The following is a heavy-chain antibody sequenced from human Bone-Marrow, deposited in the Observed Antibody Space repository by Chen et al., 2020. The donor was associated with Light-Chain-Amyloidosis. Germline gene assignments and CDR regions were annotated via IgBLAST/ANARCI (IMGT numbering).Heavy chain of an antibody. CDR1: GFTFDDFA. D-gene: IGHD1-1*01. Sequence: EAQLVESGGGLVQPGRSLRLSCAASGFTFDDFAMHWVRQAPGKGLEWVSGISWNSGIMGYAESLRGPFNISRDHAKNSLDLQMNSLRPEDTALYYCVKSFAPHWYYMDVWGKGTSVTVSS. V-gene: IGHV3-9*01. CDR3: VKSFAPHWYYMDV. CDR2: ISWNSGIM. J-gene: IGHJ6*03.